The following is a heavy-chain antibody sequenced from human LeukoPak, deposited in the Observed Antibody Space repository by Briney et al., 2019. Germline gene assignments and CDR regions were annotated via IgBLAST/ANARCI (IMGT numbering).Heavy chain of an antibody. CDR2: IRYNGAST. J-gene: IGHJ6*02. Sequence: GGSLRLSCAASGFTFSSHAMSWVRQAPGKGLEWVSGIRYNGASTYYADSVRGRFTISRDNSKNTLYLQMNSLRAEDTAIYYCAKRGDVWSDSYAFALDVWGQGTTVTVSS. V-gene: IGHV3-23*01. CDR1: GFTFSSHA. CDR3: AKRGDVWSDSYAFALDV. D-gene: IGHD3-3*01.